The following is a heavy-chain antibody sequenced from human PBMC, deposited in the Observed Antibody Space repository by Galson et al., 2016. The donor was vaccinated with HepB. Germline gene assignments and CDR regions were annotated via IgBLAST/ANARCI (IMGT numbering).Heavy chain of an antibody. D-gene: IGHD2-2*02. CDR1: GDSVSSNSAA. CDR3: ARRFPISPGAIDV. V-gene: IGHV6-1*01. Sequence: AISGDSVSSNSAAWNWFRWSPSRGLEWLGRTYYRSNWYHHYAVSVKSRITVNADTSKNQFSLQLNSVTAADTAVYYCARRFPISPGAIDVWGQGTMVTVSS. CDR2: TYYRSNWYH. J-gene: IGHJ3*01.